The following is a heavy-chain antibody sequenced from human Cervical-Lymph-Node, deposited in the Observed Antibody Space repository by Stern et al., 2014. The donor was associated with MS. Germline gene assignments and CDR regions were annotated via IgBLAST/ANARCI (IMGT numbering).Heavy chain of an antibody. D-gene: IGHD3-10*01. V-gene: IGHV1-2*02. Sequence: QVQLVQSGAEVKKPGASVKVSCKTSGYTFTDHHLPWVRQAPGQGLEWMGWINPSSGDTNYAQNFQGRVTVTRDTSISTVYMELSSLKSDDTAVYYCARGTLADPWGQGTLVTVSS. J-gene: IGHJ5*02. CDR3: ARGTLADP. CDR2: INPSSGDT. CDR1: GYTFTDHH.